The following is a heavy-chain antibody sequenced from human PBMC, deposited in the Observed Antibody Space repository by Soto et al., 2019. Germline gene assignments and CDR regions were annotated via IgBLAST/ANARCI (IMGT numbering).Heavy chain of an antibody. Sequence: GGSLRLSCAASGFTFSDYYMSWIRQAPGKGLEWVSYISSSGSTIYYADSVKGRFTISRDNAKNSLYLQMNSLRSEDTAVYYCARDSQWLALGGNWFDPWGQGTLVTVSS. CDR3: ARDSQWLALGGNWFDP. CDR2: ISSSGSTI. CDR1: GFTFSDYY. V-gene: IGHV3-11*01. D-gene: IGHD6-19*01. J-gene: IGHJ5*02.